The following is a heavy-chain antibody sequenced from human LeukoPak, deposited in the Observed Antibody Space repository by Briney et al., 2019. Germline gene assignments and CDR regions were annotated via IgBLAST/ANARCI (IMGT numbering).Heavy chain of an antibody. CDR2: ISSSGSTI. Sequence: GGSLRLSCAASGFTFSNAWMSWVRQAPGKGLEWVSYISSSGSTIYYADSVKGRFTISRDNAKNSLYLQMNSLRAEDTAVYYCAREGSGSYSLYYYYYYMDVWGKGTTVTISS. D-gene: IGHD3-10*01. V-gene: IGHV3-11*04. J-gene: IGHJ6*03. CDR3: AREGSGSYSLYYYYYYMDV. CDR1: GFTFSNAW.